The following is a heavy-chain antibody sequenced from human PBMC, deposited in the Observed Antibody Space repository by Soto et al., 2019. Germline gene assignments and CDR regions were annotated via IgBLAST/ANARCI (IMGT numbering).Heavy chain of an antibody. CDR1: GFTFSSYS. J-gene: IGHJ4*02. CDR2: ISSSSSYI. V-gene: IGHV3-21*01. D-gene: IGHD3-10*01. Sequence: EVQLVESGGGLDKHGGSLRLSCAASGFTFSSYSMNWVRQAPGKGLEWVSSISSSSSYIYYADSVKGRFTISRDNAKNSLYLQMNSLRAEDTAVYYCASPLWFGFAPGRIDYWGQGTLATVSS. CDR3: ASPLWFGFAPGRIDY.